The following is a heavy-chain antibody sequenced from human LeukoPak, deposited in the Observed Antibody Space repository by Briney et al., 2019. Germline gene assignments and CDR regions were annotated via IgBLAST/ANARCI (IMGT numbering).Heavy chain of an antibody. CDR3: AKVRVGTSDCFDY. V-gene: IGHV3-23*01. CDR1: GVIFSSYA. D-gene: IGHD5-12*01. CDR2: MSGSSGST. Sequence: QPGGSLRLSCAASGVIFSSYAMSWVRQAPGRGLEWVSAMSGSSGSTYYADSVKGRFTISRDNSKNTLYLQMNSLRAEDSALYYCAKVRVGTSDCFDYWGQGTLVTVSS. J-gene: IGHJ4*02.